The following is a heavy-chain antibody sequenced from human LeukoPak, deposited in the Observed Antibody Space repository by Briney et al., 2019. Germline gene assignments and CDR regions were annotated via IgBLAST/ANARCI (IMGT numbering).Heavy chain of an antibody. CDR1: GGSISNYY. D-gene: IGHD6-19*01. CDR2: IYYSGST. J-gene: IGHJ4*02. V-gene: IGHV4-59*01. CDR3: TTYKSGWFYFDY. Sequence: SETLSLTCTVSGGSISNYYWSWIRQPPGKGLEWIGYIYYSGSTNYNPSLKSRVTISVDTSKNHFSLKLSSVTAADTAVYYCTTYKSGWFYFDYWGPGTLVTVSS.